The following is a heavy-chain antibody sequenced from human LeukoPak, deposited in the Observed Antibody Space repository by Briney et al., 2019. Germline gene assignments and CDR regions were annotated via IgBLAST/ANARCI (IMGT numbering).Heavy chain of an antibody. J-gene: IGHJ6*03. Sequence: SETLSLTCTVSGGSISSYYWSWIRQPPGKGLEWSGYIYYSRSTNYNPSLKSRVTISVDTSKNQFSLKLSSVTAADTAVYYCARGSGSGSSYFNYYYYMDVWGKGTTVTVSS. D-gene: IGHD3-10*01. CDR2: IYYSRST. V-gene: IGHV4-59*01. CDR1: GGSISSYY. CDR3: ARGSGSGSSYFNYYYYMDV.